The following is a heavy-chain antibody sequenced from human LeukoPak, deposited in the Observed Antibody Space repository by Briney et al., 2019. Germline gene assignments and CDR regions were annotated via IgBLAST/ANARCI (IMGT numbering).Heavy chain of an antibody. CDR3: ASEYCSGGSCYAVDY. J-gene: IGHJ4*02. D-gene: IGHD2-15*01. CDR1: GFTFSSYS. CDR2: ISSSSSYI. V-gene: IGHV3-21*01. Sequence: PGGSLRLSCAASGFTFSSYSMNWVRQAPGKGLEWVSSISSSSSYIYYADSVKGRFTISRGNAKNSLYLQMNSLRAEDTAVYYCASEYCSGGSCYAVDYWGQGTLVTVSS.